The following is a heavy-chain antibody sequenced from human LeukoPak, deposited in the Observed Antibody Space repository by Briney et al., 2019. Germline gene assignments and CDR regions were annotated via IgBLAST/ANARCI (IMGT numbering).Heavy chain of an antibody. CDR1: GGSISSSSYY. CDR3: ARQFLVGSTFHAFDL. Sequence: SETLSLTCTVSGGSISSSSYYWGWIRQPPGKGLEWIGSIYSRGSTYYNPSLKSRVTMSVDTSKKQFSLKLTSVTAADMAVYFCARQFLVGSTFHAFDLWGQGTRVTVSS. CDR2: IYSRGST. V-gene: IGHV4-39*07. D-gene: IGHD1-26*01. J-gene: IGHJ3*01.